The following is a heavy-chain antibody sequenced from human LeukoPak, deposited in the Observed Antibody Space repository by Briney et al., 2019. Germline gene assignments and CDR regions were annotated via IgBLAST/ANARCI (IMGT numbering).Heavy chain of an antibody. D-gene: IGHD5-18*01. V-gene: IGHV4-59*01. Sequence: SETLSLTCTVSGGSISSYYWSWIRQPPGKGLEWIGYIYYSGSTNYNPSLKSRVTISVDTSKNQFSLKLSSVTAADTAVYYCAGVLGMVTSYFDYWGQGTLVTVSS. CDR1: GGSISSYY. J-gene: IGHJ4*02. CDR2: IYYSGST. CDR3: AGVLGMVTSYFDY.